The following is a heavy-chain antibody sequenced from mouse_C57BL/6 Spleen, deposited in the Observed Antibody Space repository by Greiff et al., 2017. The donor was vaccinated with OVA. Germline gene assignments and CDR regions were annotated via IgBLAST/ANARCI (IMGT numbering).Heavy chain of an antibody. V-gene: IGHV1-69*01. CDR3: SRNGVYAPFDD. CDR2: IDPSDSYT. CDR1: GYTFTSYW. Sequence: VQLQQPGAELVLPGASVKLSCKASGYTFTSYWMHWVKQRPGQGLEWIGDIDPSDSYTNYNQTFKGKSTLTVDKSSSTAYLQLSSLTSEDAAVYYCSRNGVYAPFDDWGQGTTLTVSA. D-gene: IGHD1-1*01. J-gene: IGHJ2*01.